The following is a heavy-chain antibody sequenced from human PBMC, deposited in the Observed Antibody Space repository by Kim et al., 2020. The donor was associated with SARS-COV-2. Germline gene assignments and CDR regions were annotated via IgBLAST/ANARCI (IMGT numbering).Heavy chain of an antibody. J-gene: IGHJ5*01. CDR2: MNPNSGST. Sequence: ASVKVSCTASEYTFTSYDFNWVRQATGQGLEWMGWMNPNSGSTGYAQRFQGRVTMTRNTAISTAYMELSSLRSEDTAVYYCARALRGHKWFDSWGQGTLVTVSS. CDR3: ARALRGHKWFDS. CDR1: EYTFTSYD. V-gene: IGHV1-8*01.